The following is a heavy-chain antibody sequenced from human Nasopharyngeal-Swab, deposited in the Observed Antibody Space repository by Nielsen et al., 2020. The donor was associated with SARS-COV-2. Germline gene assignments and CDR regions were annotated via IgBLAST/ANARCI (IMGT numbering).Heavy chain of an antibody. J-gene: IGHJ3*02. CDR3: AKDQLWFGELSPNAFDI. D-gene: IGHD3-10*01. Sequence: WIRQPPGKGLEWVSAISGSGGSTYYVDSVKGRFTISRDNSKNTLYLQMNSLRAEDTAVYYCAKDQLWFGELSPNAFDIWGQGTMVTVSS. CDR2: ISGSGGST. V-gene: IGHV3-23*01.